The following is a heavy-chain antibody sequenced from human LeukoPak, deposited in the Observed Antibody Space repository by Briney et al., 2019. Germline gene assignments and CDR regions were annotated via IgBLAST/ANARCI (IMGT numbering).Heavy chain of an antibody. CDR1: GFTFSSYA. CDR3: ARLATSSWYYFDY. D-gene: IGHD6-13*01. Sequence: GGSLRLSCAASGFTFSSYAMHWVRQAPGKGLEWVSVIYSGGSTYYADSVKGRFTISRDNSKNTLYLQMNSLRAEDTAVYYCARLATSSWYYFDYWGQGTLVTVSS. CDR2: IYSGGST. J-gene: IGHJ4*02. V-gene: IGHV3-53*01.